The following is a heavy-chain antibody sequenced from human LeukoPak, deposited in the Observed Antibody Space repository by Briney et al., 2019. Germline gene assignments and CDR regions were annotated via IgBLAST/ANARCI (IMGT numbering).Heavy chain of an antibody. V-gene: IGHV4-39*01. CDR3: ARQPYYGSGSDLLGY. D-gene: IGHD3-10*01. CDR1: GGSISSSNYY. CDR2: IYYSGST. J-gene: IGHJ4*02. Sequence: SETLSLTCTVSGGSISSSNYYWGWIRQPPGKGLEWIGSIYYSGSTYYNPSLKSRVTISVDTSEKQFSLNLSSATAADTAVYYCARQPYYGSGSDLLGYWGQGTLVTVSS.